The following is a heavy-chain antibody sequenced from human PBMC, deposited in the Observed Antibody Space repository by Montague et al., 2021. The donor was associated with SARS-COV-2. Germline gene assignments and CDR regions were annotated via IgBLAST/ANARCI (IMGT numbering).Heavy chain of an antibody. D-gene: IGHD6-19*01. CDR3: AHKNSGWPIEFAN. Sequence: PALVKPTQTLTLTCTFPGFSLDSRGVGVGWIRQPPGKALECLALIYWNDDKRYSPSLKIRLTVTKDTSKNQVVLTMTDMDPVDTATYFCAHKNSGWPIEFANWGQGALVTVSS. CDR2: IYWNDDK. J-gene: IGHJ4*02. V-gene: IGHV2-5*01. CDR1: GFSLDSRGVG.